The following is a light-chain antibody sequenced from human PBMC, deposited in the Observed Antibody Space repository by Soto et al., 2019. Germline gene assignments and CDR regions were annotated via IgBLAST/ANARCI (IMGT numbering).Light chain of an antibody. CDR3: QQYNSSPSWT. Sequence: EIVMTQSPATLSVSPGERATLSCRASQSVSSHLAWYQQKPGQAPRLLISGASTRATGITARFSGSGSGTECTLTISSLQSEYFSIYYCQQYNSSPSWTFGQGNTVEI. CDR1: QSVSSH. V-gene: IGKV3-15*01. J-gene: IGKJ1*01. CDR2: GAS.